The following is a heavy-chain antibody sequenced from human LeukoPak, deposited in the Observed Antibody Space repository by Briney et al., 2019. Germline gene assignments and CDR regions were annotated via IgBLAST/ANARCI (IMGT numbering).Heavy chain of an antibody. Sequence: ASVKVSCKASGYTFTSYGISWVRQAPGQGLEWMGWISAYNGNTNYAQKFQGRVTITRNTSISTAYMELSSLRSEDTAVYYCASVAAAHFPFDFWGQGTLVTVSS. CDR3: ASVAAAHFPFDF. J-gene: IGHJ4*02. CDR2: ISAYNGNT. V-gene: IGHV1-18*01. CDR1: GYTFTSYG. D-gene: IGHD6-13*01.